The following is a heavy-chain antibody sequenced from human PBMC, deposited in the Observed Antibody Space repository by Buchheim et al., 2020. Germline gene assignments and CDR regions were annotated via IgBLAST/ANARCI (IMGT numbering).Heavy chain of an antibody. CDR3: AKEGSSWQNFDY. D-gene: IGHD6-13*01. V-gene: IGHV3-30*18. J-gene: IGHJ4*02. CDR2: ISYDGSNK. Sequence: QVQLVESGGGVVQPGRSLRLSCAASGFTFSSYGMHWVRQAPGKGLEWVAVISYDGSNKYYADSVKGRFTISRDNSKNTLYLQMNSLRAEDTAVYYCAKEGSSWQNFDYWGQGTL. CDR1: GFTFSSYG.